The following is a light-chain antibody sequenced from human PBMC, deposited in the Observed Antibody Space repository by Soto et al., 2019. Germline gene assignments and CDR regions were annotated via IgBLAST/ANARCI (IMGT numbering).Light chain of an antibody. CDR3: QQRSTWPLLT. CDR1: QTVSSY. CDR2: DAS. V-gene: IGKV3-11*01. Sequence: VLTQTPATLSLSPGERATLSCRASQTVSSYLAWFQQKPGQAPRLLIYDASNRATGIPARFSGSGSGTDYTLTISSLETEDFAVYYCQQRSTWPLLTFGGGTTVEI. J-gene: IGKJ4*01.